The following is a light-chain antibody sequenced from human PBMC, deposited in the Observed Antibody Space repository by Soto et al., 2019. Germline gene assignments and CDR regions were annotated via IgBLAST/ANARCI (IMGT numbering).Light chain of an antibody. J-gene: IGKJ2*01. CDR2: AAS. V-gene: IGKV1-39*01. CDR3: QQSYRIPQT. Sequence: DIQMTQSPSSLSASVGDRVTITCRAXQSISSYLNWYQQKPGKAPKLLIYAASGLQSGVPSRFSASGSGTDFTLSISSLQPEDFATYFCQQSYRIPQTFGQGTKLEIK. CDR1: QSISSY.